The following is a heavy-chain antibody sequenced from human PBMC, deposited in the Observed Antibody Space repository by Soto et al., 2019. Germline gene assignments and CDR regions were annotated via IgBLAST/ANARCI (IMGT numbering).Heavy chain of an antibody. CDR3: ARHALIVVVPAATGDFDY. D-gene: IGHD2-2*01. J-gene: IGHJ4*02. CDR2: IYYSGST. V-gene: IGHV4-39*01. Sequence: PSETLSLTCTVSGGSISSSSDYWGWIRQPPGKGLEWIGSIYYSGSTYYNPSLKSRVTISVDTSKNQFSLKLSSVTAADTAVYYCARHALIVVVPAATGDFDYWGQGTLVTVSS. CDR1: GGSISSSSDY.